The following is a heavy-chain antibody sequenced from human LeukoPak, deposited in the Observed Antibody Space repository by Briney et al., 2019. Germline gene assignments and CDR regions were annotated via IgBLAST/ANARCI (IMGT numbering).Heavy chain of an antibody. CDR1: GFTFISHG. CDR2: LWYDGSRT. V-gene: IGHV3-33*06. J-gene: IGHJ5*02. D-gene: IGHD3-10*01. CDR3: AKDLSYGSLWFDP. Sequence: PGRSLRLSCAASGFTFISHGMQWVRQAPGTGLEWVALLWYDGSRTNYVDSVMGRFTISRDSSKNTLYLQMDNLRVEDTAVYFCAKDLSYGSLWFDPWGQGTLVTVSS.